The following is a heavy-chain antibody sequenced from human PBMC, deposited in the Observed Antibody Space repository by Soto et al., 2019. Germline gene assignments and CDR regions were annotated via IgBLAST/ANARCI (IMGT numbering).Heavy chain of an antibody. V-gene: IGHV3-30*18. CDR3: AKESGVGYNLQSYFDY. D-gene: IGHD5-12*01. CDR1: GFTFSSYG. Sequence: QVQLVESGGGVVQPGRSLRLSCTASGFTFSSYGMHWVRQAPGMGLEWVAVMAYDGRIKYYADSMKGRFTISRDNSKNTLYLQMNSLRAEDTAVYYCAKESGVGYNLQSYFDYWGQGTLVTVSS. CDR2: MAYDGRIK. J-gene: IGHJ4*02.